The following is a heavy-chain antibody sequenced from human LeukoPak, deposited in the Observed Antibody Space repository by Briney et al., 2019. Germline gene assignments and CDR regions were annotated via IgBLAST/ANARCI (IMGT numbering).Heavy chain of an antibody. CDR1: GFTFSSYG. CDR3: AKEDYYYGMDV. Sequence: PGRSLRLSCAASGFTFSSYGMHWVRQAPGKGLEWVAVISYDGSNKYYADSVKGRFTISRDNSKNTLYLQMNSLRAEDTAVYYCAKEDYYYGMDVWGQGTTVTVSS. CDR2: ISYDGSNK. V-gene: IGHV3-30*18. J-gene: IGHJ6*02.